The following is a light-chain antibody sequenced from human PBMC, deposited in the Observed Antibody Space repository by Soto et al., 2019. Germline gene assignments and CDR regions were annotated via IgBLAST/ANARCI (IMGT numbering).Light chain of an antibody. Sequence: QSALTQPPSASGSPGQSVTISCTGTSSDVGGYKYVSWYQQHPGKAPKLMIYEVNKRPSGVPDRFSGSKSGNTAPLTVSGLQAEDEADYYCSSYAGTKTLVFGGGTKLTVL. J-gene: IGLJ2*01. CDR2: EVN. CDR3: SSYAGTKTLV. V-gene: IGLV2-8*01. CDR1: SSDVGGYKY.